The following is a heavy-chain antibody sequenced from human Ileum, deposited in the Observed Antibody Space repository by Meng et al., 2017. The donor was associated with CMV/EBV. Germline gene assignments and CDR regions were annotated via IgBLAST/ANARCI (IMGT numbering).Heavy chain of an antibody. CDR1: GYSFTSRSHY. Sequence: HVQLRDSAPGQRNTPAPLSLTATVSGYSFTSRSHYWSQIRQPAGKELEWIGRISTSGITIYNPSLSSRVTLSLDTSKTHFSLQLSSVTAADTAVYYCARLVNRSLFDYWGQGTLVTVFS. J-gene: IGHJ4*02. CDR3: ARLVNRSLFDY. CDR2: ISTSGIT. D-gene: IGHD1-14*01. V-gene: IGHV4-61*02.